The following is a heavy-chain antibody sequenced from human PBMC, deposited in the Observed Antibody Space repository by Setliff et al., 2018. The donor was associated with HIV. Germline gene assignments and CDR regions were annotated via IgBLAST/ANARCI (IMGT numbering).Heavy chain of an antibody. J-gene: IGHJ5*02. CDR2: ISPDDSDT. V-gene: IGHV5-51*01. D-gene: IGHD3-10*01. CDR1: GYVFTNYW. CDR3: ARTSMVRGAVWWFDP. Sequence: LGESLKISCKSSGYVFTNYWIGWVRQMPGKGLEWMGIISPDDSDTRYSPSFQGQVTIPADKSISTAYLQWSSQKASDTAMYYCARTSMVRGAVWWFDPWGQGTLVTVSS.